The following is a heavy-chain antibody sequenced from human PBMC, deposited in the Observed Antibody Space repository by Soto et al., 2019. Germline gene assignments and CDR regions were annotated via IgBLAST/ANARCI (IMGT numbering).Heavy chain of an antibody. V-gene: IGHV3-33*08. CDR1: ASIFKGHE. Sequence: GGSLRLSCAASASIFKGHEMHWVRQAPGKGLEWVAIIRYDGSDEHYGDSVEGRFTISRDNSKNMLYLQMNSLRAEDTAVYYCARDGVGATTFFGVRDDWGQGTLVTVSS. CDR2: IRYDGSDE. D-gene: IGHD1-26*01. J-gene: IGHJ4*02. CDR3: ARDGVGATTFFGVRDD.